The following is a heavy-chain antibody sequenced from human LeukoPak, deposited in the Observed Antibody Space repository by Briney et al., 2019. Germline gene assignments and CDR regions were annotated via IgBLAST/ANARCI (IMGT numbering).Heavy chain of an antibody. D-gene: IGHD3-10*01. CDR2: IKRDGSEK. CDR3: AKKGYAGSGTNSYYFDY. CDR1: GFTFSSYW. V-gene: IGHV3-7*03. J-gene: IGHJ4*02. Sequence: GGSLRLSCAASGFTFSSYWMSWVRQAPRKGLEWVANIKRDGSEKYYVDSVKGRFTISRDNAKNSLYLQMNSLRAEDTAIYYCAKKGYAGSGTNSYYFDYWGQGTLVTVSS.